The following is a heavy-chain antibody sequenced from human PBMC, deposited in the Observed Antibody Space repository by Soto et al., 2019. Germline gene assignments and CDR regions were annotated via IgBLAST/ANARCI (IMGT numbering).Heavy chain of an antibody. CDR1: GYTFSNYG. J-gene: IGHJ5*02. D-gene: IGHD2-2*01. Sequence: ASVKVSCKTSGYTFSNYGITWVRQAPGQPLEWLGWISLYSDGANYAQKFQGRVSMTTDTSTTTAYMELRSLRSDDTAVYYCARVVPGAEAWFGPWGQGTRVTVSS. V-gene: IGHV1-18*01. CDR3: ARVVPGAEAWFGP. CDR2: ISLYSDGA.